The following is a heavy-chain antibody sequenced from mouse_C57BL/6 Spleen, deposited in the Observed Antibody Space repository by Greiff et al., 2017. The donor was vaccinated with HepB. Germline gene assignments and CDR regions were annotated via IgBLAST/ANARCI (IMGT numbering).Heavy chain of an antibody. CDR2: INPNNGGT. CDR1: GYTFTDYN. Sequence: DVQLQESGPELVKPGASVKMSCKASGYTFTDYNMHWVKQSHGKSLEWIGYINPNNGGTSYNQKFKGKATLTVNKSSSTAYMELRSLTSEDSAVYYCARTYYSNPYGGFAYWGQGTLVTVSA. J-gene: IGHJ3*01. CDR3: ARTYYSNPYGGFAY. D-gene: IGHD2-5*01. V-gene: IGHV1-22*01.